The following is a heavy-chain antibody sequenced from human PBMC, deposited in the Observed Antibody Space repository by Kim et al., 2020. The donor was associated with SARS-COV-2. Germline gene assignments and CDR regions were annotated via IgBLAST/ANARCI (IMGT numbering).Heavy chain of an antibody. Sequence: SVKVSCKASGGTFSSYAISWVRQAPGQGLEWMGGIIPIFGTANYAQKFQGRVTITADESTSTAYMELSSLRSEDTAVYYCARYVVGGWYDYYYYMDVWGKGTTVTVSS. CDR1: GGTFSSYA. J-gene: IGHJ6*03. CDR3: ARYVVGGWYDYYYYMDV. V-gene: IGHV1-69*13. D-gene: IGHD6-19*01. CDR2: IIPIFGTA.